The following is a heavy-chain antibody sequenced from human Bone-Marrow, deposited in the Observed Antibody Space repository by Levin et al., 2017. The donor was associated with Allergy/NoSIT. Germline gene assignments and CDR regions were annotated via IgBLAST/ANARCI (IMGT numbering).Heavy chain of an antibody. CDR3: AKDTYTCSGGSCYFFDY. D-gene: IGHD2-15*01. Sequence: GESLKISCAVSGFTFRNYAMHWVRQAPGRGLEWVAFISLDGNTQYYADSVKGRFTVSRDNSNNTLHLQMNSLRVEDTAIYYCAKDTYTCSGGSCYFFDYWGQVALVTVPS. V-gene: IGHV3-30*18. CDR2: ISLDGNTQ. J-gene: IGHJ4*02. CDR1: GFTFRNYA.